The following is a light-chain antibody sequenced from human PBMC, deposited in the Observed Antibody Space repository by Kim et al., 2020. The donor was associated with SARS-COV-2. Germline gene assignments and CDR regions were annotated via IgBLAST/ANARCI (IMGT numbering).Light chain of an antibody. CDR1: SCNIGAGYD. CDR3: RSYDSSLSVG. CDR2: GNN. J-gene: IGLJ2*01. Sequence: QSVLTQPPSVSGAPGQRVTISCTGSSCNIGAGYDVHWYQHLPGTAPKLLMSGNNNRPSGVPDRFSGSKSDNSASLAITGLQAEDEADYYCRSYDSSLSVGFGGGTTLTV. V-gene: IGLV1-40*01.